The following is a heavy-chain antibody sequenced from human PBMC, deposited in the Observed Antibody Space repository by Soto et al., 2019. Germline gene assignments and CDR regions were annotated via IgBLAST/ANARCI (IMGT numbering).Heavy chain of an antibody. CDR2: ITPSSGST. Sequence: QVQLVQSGAEVKNPGASVKISCKASGYTFTTYYMHWLRQARGQGLEWMGIITPSSGSTRYEQNFQHRVTMTRDTSTSTVYMELGSLRSEDTAVYYCARAVSTTPAPIDSWGQGTLVTVSP. V-gene: IGHV1-46*01. CDR1: GYTFTTYY. D-gene: IGHD4-17*01. CDR3: ARAVSTTPAPIDS. J-gene: IGHJ4*02.